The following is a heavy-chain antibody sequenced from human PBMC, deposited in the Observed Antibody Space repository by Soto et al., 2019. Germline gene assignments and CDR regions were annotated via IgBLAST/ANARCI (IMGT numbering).Heavy chain of an antibody. J-gene: IGHJ6*02. D-gene: IGHD3-10*01. CDR2: IYYSGST. CDR1: GGSISSSSYY. Sequence: PSETLSLTCTVSGGSISSSSYYWGWIRQPPGKGLEWIGSIYYSGSTYYNPSLKSRVTISVDTSKNQFSLKLSSVTAADTAVYYCASDYYYGSGSYYYYYGMDVWGQGTTVTVSS. V-gene: IGHV4-39*01. CDR3: ASDYYYGSGSYYYYYGMDV.